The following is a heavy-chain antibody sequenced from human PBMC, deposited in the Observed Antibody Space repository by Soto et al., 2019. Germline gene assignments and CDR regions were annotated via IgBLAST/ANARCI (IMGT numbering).Heavy chain of an antibody. CDR2: IGTAGDT. Sequence: EVQLVESGGGLVQPGGSLRLSCAASGFTFSSYDMHWVRQATGKGLAWVSAIGTAGDTYYPGSVKGRFTISRENAKNSLYLQMNSLRAEDTAVYYCARDKGSGWPGYYYYYMDVWGQGTTVTVSS. CDR1: GFTFSSYD. D-gene: IGHD6-19*01. CDR3: ARDKGSGWPGYYYYYMDV. V-gene: IGHV3-13*01. J-gene: IGHJ6*03.